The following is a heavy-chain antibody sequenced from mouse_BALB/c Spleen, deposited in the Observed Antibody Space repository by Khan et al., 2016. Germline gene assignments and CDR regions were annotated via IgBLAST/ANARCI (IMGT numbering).Heavy chain of an antibody. D-gene: IGHD1-1*01. Sequence: QVQLKESGPGLVAPSQSLSITCTVSGFSLTSYDISWIRQPPGKGLEWLGVIWTGGGTNYNSAFMSRLSISKENSKSQVFLKMNSLQTDETAIYXSVRYYDSSYAMDYWGQGTSVTVSS. V-gene: IGHV2-9-2*01. CDR3: VRYYDSSYAMDY. CDR1: GFSLTSYD. J-gene: IGHJ4*01. CDR2: IWTGGGT.